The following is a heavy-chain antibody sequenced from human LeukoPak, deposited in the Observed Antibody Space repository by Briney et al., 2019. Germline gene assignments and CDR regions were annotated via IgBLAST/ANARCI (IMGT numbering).Heavy chain of an antibody. CDR1: GFTFSGSA. Sequence: GGSLKLSCAASGFTFSGSAMHWVRQTSGKGLEWVGRVRSKANSDATAYAASVKGRFTISRDDSKNTAYLQMNSLKTEDTAVYYCTSWRAGYSNYVSSYWGQGTLVTVSS. CDR3: TSWRAGYSNYVSSY. CDR2: VRSKANSDAT. D-gene: IGHD4-11*01. J-gene: IGHJ4*02. V-gene: IGHV3-73*01.